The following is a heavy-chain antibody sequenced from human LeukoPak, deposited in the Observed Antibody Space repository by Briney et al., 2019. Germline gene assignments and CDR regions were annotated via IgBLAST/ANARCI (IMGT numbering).Heavy chain of an antibody. CDR2: VNRDGSET. Sequence: GGSLRLSCAASGFALSSHWTTWVRQVPGRGPEWVANVNRDGSETYYLDPVKGRFTISKDNAKNSLYLQMNSLRAEDTALYHCARNNGMDVWGQGTAVIVSS. J-gene: IGHJ6*02. CDR3: ARNNGMDV. V-gene: IGHV3-7*03. CDR1: GFALSSHW.